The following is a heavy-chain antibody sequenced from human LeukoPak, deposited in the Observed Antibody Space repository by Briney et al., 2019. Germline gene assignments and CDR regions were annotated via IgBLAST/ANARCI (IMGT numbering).Heavy chain of an antibody. V-gene: IGHV4-38-2*02. CDR1: GYSISTGYY. Sequence: PSETLSLTCTVSGYSISTGYYWDWIRQPPGKGLEWIGEIYHSGSTNYNPSLKSRVTISVDKSKNQFSLKLSSVTAADTAVYYCSRLPDPWGQGTLVTVSS. CDR3: SRLPDP. J-gene: IGHJ5*02. CDR2: IYHSGST.